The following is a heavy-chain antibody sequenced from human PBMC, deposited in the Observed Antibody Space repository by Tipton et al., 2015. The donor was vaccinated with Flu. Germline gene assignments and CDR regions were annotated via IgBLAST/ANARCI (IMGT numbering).Heavy chain of an antibody. CDR1: GYSFTSYW. D-gene: IGHD3-22*01. V-gene: IGHV5-51*01. CDR2: IYPGDSDT. J-gene: IGHJ5*02. CDR3: AGRADYYDSSGYVNGFDT. Sequence: QLVQSGAEAKKPGESLKISCKGSGYSFTSYWTGWVRQMPGKGLEWMGIIYPGDSDTRYSPSFQGQVTISADKSISTAYLQWSSLKAKETAMYYWAGRADYYDSSGYVNGFDTWGQGTLVTVSS.